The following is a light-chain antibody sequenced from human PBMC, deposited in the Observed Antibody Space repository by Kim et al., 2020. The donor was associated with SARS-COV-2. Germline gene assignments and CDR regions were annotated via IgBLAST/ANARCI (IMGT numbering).Light chain of an antibody. CDR3: LFSFRGTWV. Sequence: PGGTVTLTCGSSTGAVTSAHSPYWCQQTPGQAPRTLIHDGNNKHSWTPARFSGYLLGDKAALTLSGARPEDEADYYCLFSFRGTWVFGGGTQLTVL. CDR2: DGN. CDR1: TGAVTSAHS. V-gene: IGLV7-46*01. J-gene: IGLJ3*02.